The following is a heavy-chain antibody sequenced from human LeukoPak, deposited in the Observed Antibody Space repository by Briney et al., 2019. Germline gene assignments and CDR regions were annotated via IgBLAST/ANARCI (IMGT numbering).Heavy chain of an antibody. CDR2: LFYSGST. V-gene: IGHV4-59*01. CDR3: ATVAVIRGVTYFDY. D-gene: IGHD3-10*01. CDR1: GGSISSYY. Sequence: SETLSLTCTVSGGSISSYYWSWIRQPPGKGLEWIAYLFYSGSTDYNPSLESRVTISVDTSKSQFSLKLRSVSAADTAVYYCATVAVIRGVTYFDYWGQGTLVTVSS. J-gene: IGHJ4*02.